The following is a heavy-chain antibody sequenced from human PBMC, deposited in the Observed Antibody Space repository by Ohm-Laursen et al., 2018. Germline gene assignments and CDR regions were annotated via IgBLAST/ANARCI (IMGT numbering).Heavy chain of an antibody. Sequence: SQTLSLTCTVSGDSISSYYWSWIRQPPGMGLEWIGNMHYTGNTNYNSSLKRRVIISADASRTQFTLKLTFVTAADTAVYYCARWSGRWFDPWGQGTLVTVSS. CDR2: MHYTGNT. D-gene: IGHD3-3*01. CDR3: ARWSGRWFDP. V-gene: IGHV4-59*01. CDR1: GDSISSYY. J-gene: IGHJ5*02.